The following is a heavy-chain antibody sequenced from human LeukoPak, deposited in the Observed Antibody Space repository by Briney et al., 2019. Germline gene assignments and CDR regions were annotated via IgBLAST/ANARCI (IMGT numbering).Heavy chain of an antibody. D-gene: IGHD2-2*01. V-gene: IGHV3-20*04. Sequence: PGGSLRLSGAASGLRFDDYGMSWVRHVPGKGLEWVFGTNWDGASTGYADSVKGRFTISRDNVKNFLYLQMNSLRVEDTALYFCGRVYCSTTSCYDYYDYYMDVWGKGTTVTVSS. CDR3: GRVYCSTTSCYDYYDYYMDV. J-gene: IGHJ6*03. CDR1: GLRFDDYG. CDR2: TNWDGAST.